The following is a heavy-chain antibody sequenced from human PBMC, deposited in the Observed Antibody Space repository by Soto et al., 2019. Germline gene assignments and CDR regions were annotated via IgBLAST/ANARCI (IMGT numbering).Heavy chain of an antibody. CDR2: IYPGDSDT. CDR3: ASPSFGYSSSWTPPKTYDAFDI. J-gene: IGHJ3*02. CDR1: GYSFTSYW. Sequence: GESLKISCKGSGYSFTSYWIGWVRQMPGKGLEWMGIIYPGDSDTRYSPSFQGQVTISADKSISTAYLQWSSLKASDTAMYYCASPSFGYSSSWTPPKTYDAFDIWGQGTMVTVSS. D-gene: IGHD6-13*01. V-gene: IGHV5-51*01.